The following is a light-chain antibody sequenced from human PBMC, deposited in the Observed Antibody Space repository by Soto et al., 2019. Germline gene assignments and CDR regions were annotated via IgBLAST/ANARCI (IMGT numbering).Light chain of an antibody. CDR2: EVT. Sequence: QSVLTQPPSASGSPGQSVTISCTGTSRDVGGYNYVSWYQQHPGKAPKLMIYEVTKRPSGVPDRFSGSKSGNTASLTVSGLQAEDEADYYCSSYAGSNKVLFGGGTQLTVL. V-gene: IGLV2-8*01. J-gene: IGLJ2*01. CDR1: SRDVGGYNY. CDR3: SSYAGSNKVL.